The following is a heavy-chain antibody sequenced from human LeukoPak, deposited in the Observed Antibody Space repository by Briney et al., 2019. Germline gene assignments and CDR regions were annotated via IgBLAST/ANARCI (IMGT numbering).Heavy chain of an antibody. CDR1: GFTFDDYA. CDR2: ISWNSGSI. V-gene: IGHV3-9*01. D-gene: IGHD3-22*01. Sequence: GGSLRLSCAASGFTFDDYAMHWVRQAPGKGLEWVSGISWNSGSIGYADSVKGRFTISRDNAKNSLYLQMNSLRAEDTAVYYCARGSVSWLWSLNYFDYWGQGTLVTVSS. CDR3: ARGSVSWLWSLNYFDY. J-gene: IGHJ4*02.